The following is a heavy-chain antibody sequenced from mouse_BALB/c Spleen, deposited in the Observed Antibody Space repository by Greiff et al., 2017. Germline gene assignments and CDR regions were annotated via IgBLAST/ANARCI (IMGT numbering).Heavy chain of an antibody. CDR1: GFTFSSYG. Sequence: EVQLVESGGDLVKPGGSLKLSCAASGFTFSSYGMSWVRQTPDKRLEWVATISSGGSYTYYPDSVKGRFTISRDNAKNTLYLQMSSLKSEDTAMYYCARHRHAFDYWGQGTTLTVSS. CDR3: ARHRHAFDY. J-gene: IGHJ2*01. D-gene: IGHD3-1*01. V-gene: IGHV5-6*01. CDR2: ISSGGSYT.